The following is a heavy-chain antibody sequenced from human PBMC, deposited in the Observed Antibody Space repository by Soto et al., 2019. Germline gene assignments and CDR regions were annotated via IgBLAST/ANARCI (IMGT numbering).Heavy chain of an antibody. V-gene: IGHV4-34*01. J-gene: IGHJ2*01. CDR3: ARESHDILTGPPWVWYFDL. Sequence: QVQLQQWGAGPLRPLETLSLTCGVSGGSFSGYYWAWIRQPPGKGLEWIGEINDGGSINYNPSLKSRVSISVDTSKNHYSLNLRSVTAADTAVYYCARESHDILTGPPWVWYFDLWGRGTLVTVSS. D-gene: IGHD3-9*01. CDR2: INDGGSI. CDR1: GGSFSGYY.